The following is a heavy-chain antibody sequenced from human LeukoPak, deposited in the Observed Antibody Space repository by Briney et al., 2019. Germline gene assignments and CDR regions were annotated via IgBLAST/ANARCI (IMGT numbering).Heavy chain of an antibody. D-gene: IGHD3-10*01. CDR2: IRYDGSNE. Sequence: GGSLRLSCAASGFTFGSYGMHWVRQAPGKGLEWVAFIRYDGSNEYYADSVKGRFTISRDNSKNTLHLQMNSLRTEDTAVYYCAKQMVRGVTYFDYWGQGTLVTVSS. V-gene: IGHV3-30*02. J-gene: IGHJ4*02. CDR1: GFTFGSYG. CDR3: AKQMVRGVTYFDY.